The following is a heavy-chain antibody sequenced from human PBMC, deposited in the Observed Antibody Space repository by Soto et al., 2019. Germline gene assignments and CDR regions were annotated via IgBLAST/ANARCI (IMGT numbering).Heavy chain of an antibody. V-gene: IGHV1-46*01. CDR2: INPRGGST. CDR1: GYAFTIYY. CDR3: ARGYDYFDY. Sequence: QVQLVQSGAEVKKPGASVNVSCKSSGYAFTIYYIHGVRQAPGQGLEWMGIINPRGGSTSYAQKVQGRVTMTRDTSMTTVYMEVSSLRSEDTAFYYCARGYDYFDYWGQVTLVTVSS. J-gene: IGHJ4*02. D-gene: IGHD5-18*01.